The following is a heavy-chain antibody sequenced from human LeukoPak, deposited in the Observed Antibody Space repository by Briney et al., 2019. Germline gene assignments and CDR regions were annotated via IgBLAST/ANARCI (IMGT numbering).Heavy chain of an antibody. CDR2: ISTSGAST. V-gene: IGHV3-23*01. CDR1: RFIFSSYA. CDR3: ATTKEARRYFDY. Sequence: GGSLRLSCAGSRFIFSSYALSWVRQAPGKGLEWVSAISTSGASTYYADSVRGRFTISRDNSKNTLYLQMNTLRAEDTAVYYCATTKEARRYFDYWGQGTLVTVSS. D-gene: IGHD1-1*01. J-gene: IGHJ4*02.